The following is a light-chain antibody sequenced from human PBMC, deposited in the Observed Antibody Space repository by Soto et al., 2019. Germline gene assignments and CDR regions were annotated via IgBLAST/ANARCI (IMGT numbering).Light chain of an antibody. CDR3: QVWDSSSDNYV. CDR2: DDS. J-gene: IGLJ1*01. Sequence: SYELTQPPSLSVAPGQTARITCGGNNIGSKSVHWYQQKPGQAPVLVVYDDSDRPSGTPERFSGSNSGNTATLTISRVEAGDEVDYYCQVWDSSSDNYVFGTRTKVTVL. CDR1: NIGSKS. V-gene: IGLV3-21*02.